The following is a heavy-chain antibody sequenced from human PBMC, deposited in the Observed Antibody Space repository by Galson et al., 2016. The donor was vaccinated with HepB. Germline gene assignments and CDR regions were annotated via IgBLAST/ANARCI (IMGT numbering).Heavy chain of an antibody. V-gene: IGHV3-9*01. CDR3: AKDMSAGAAASGCFDC. CDR2: ISWNSGTI. Sequence: SLRLSCAASGFTFDEYAMHWVRQAPGKGLEWVSTISWNSGTIHNMDSVKGRFTTSRDNAKNSLYLQMDGLKTEDTALYYCAKDMSAGAAASGCFDCWGQGTLVTVSS. J-gene: IGHJ4*02. CDR1: GFTFDEYA. D-gene: IGHD6-13*01.